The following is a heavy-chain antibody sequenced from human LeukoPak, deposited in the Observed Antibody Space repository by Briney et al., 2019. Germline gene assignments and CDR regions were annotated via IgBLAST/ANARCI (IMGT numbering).Heavy chain of an antibody. CDR2: IKQDGSDN. CDR3: ASMKEGTKGAFDY. J-gene: IGHJ4*02. V-gene: IGHV3-7*01. Sequence: PGGSLRLSCAASGFRFSSFWMSWVRQAPGKGLEWVGNIKQDGSDNNHVDSVKGRFTISRDNSKNSLYLQMNSLTADDTAVYYCASMKEGTKGAFDYWGQGTLVTVYS. D-gene: IGHD2-8*01. CDR1: GFRFSSFW.